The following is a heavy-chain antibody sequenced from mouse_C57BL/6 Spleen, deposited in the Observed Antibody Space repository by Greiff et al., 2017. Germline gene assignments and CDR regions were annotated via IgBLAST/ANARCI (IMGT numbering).Heavy chain of an antibody. V-gene: IGHV1-18*01. CDR2: INPNNGGT. Sequence: EVKLVESGPELVKPGASVKIPCKASGYTFTDYNMDWVKQSHGKSLEWIGDINPNNGGTIYNQKFKGKATLTVDKSSRTAYMELRSLTSEDTAVYYCATRTEWYFDVWGTGTTVTVSS. D-gene: IGHD3-3*01. J-gene: IGHJ1*03. CDR1: GYTFTDYN. CDR3: ATRTEWYFDV.